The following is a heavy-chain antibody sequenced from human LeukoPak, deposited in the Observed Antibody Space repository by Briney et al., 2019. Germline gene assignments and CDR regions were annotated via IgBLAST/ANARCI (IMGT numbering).Heavy chain of an antibody. CDR3: ARGAPKYYDFWSGYYGYYYYGMDV. D-gene: IGHD3-3*01. Sequence: ASVKVSCKASGYTFTSYDINWVRQATGRGLEWMGWMNPNSGNTGYAQKFQGRVTMTRNTSISTAYMELSSLRSEDTAVYYCARGAPKYYDFWSGYYGYYYYGMDVWGQGTTVTVSS. CDR1: GYTFTSYD. J-gene: IGHJ6*02. V-gene: IGHV1-8*01. CDR2: MNPNSGNT.